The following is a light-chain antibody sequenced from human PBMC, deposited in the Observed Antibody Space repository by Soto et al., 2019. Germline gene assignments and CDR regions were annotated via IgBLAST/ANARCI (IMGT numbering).Light chain of an antibody. V-gene: IGKV1-8*01. CDR2: AAS. J-gene: IGKJ3*01. CDR1: QGVSSY. Sequence: AIRMTQSPSSFSASTGDRITITCRASQGVSSYFAWYQQKPGKAPRLLIYAASTLQSGVPSRFSGSGSGTDFTLIISCLQSEDFATYYCQQYYSYPFTFGPGTKVDIK. CDR3: QQYYSYPFT.